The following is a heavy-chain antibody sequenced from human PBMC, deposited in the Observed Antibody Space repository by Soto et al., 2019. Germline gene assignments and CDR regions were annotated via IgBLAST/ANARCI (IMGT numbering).Heavy chain of an antibody. J-gene: IGHJ6*02. D-gene: IGHD5-18*01. CDR1: GGTFSSYA. CDR2: IIPIFGTA. Sequence: SVKVSCKASGGTFSSYAISWVRQAPGQGLEWMGGIIPIFGTANYAQKFQGRVTITADESTSTAYMELSSLRSEDTAVYYCARGGGYSYGYRADYYYHYGLDVWGQGTTVTVSS. CDR3: ARGGGYSYGYRADYYYHYGLDV. V-gene: IGHV1-69*13.